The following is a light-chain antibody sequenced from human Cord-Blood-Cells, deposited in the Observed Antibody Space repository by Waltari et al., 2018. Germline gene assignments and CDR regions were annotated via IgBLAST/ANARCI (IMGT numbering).Light chain of an antibody. CDR1: SSNIGRNT. CDR2: SNN. Sequence: QSVLTQPPSASGPPGQRVTISCSGSSSNIGRNTVNWYQPLPGTAPKLLIYSNNQRPSGVPDRFSGSKSGTSASLAISGLQSEDEADYYCAAWDDSLNGPVFGGGTKLTVL. J-gene: IGLJ3*02. CDR3: AAWDDSLNGPV. V-gene: IGLV1-44*01.